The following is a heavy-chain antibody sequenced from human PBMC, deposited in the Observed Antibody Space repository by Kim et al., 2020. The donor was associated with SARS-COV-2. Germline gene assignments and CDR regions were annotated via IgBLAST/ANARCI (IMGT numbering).Heavy chain of an antibody. J-gene: IGHJ4*02. CDR2: ISYDGSNK. CDR3: ARDWCSSWYGFDY. D-gene: IGHD6-13*01. V-gene: IGHV3-33*05. Sequence: GGSLRLSCAASGFTFSSYGMHWVRQAPGKGLEWVAVISYDGSNKYYADSVKGRFTISRDNSKNTLYLQMNSLRAEDTAVYYCARDWCSSWYGFDYWGQGTLVTVSS. CDR1: GFTFSSYG.